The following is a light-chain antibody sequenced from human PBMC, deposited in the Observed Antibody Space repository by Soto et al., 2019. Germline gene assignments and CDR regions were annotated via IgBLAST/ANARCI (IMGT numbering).Light chain of an antibody. Sequence: DIVLTQSPGTLSLSPGERATLSCRASQSVSSNYLAWYQQKPGQAPRLLIYGSSTRATATPSRFSGSVSGTDFTLTISRLEPEDFAVYFCQNYDSSPVAFGQGTKVDIK. CDR2: GSS. J-gene: IGKJ1*01. CDR1: QSVSSNY. V-gene: IGKV3-20*01. CDR3: QNYDSSPVA.